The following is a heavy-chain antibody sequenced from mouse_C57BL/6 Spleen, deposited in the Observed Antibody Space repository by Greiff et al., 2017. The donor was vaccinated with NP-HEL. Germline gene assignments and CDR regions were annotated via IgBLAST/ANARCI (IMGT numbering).Heavy chain of an antibody. Sequence: EVQLQQSGPELVKPGASVKISCKASGYSFTDYNMNWVKQSNGKSLEWIGVINPNYGTTSYNQKFKGKATLTVDQSSSTAYMQLNSLTSEDSAVYYCADSSGYPYYYAMDYWGQGTSVTVSS. CDR1: GYSFTDYN. V-gene: IGHV1-39*01. D-gene: IGHD3-2*02. CDR3: ADSSGYPYYYAMDY. CDR2: INPNYGTT. J-gene: IGHJ4*01.